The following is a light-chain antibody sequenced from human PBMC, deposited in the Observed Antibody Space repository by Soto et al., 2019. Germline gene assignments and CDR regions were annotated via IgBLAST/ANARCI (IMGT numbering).Light chain of an antibody. J-gene: IGKJ5*01. CDR1: QSVNSN. Sequence: EIVMTQSPATLSVSPGESATLSCRDSQSVNSNLAWYQHIPGQAPRLLIYGASTRATGILSRFSGSGSGTDFTLIICILQSDAFAVYYWNHYNSWSMITFGQGTRLESK. V-gene: IGKV3-15*01. CDR3: NHYNSWSMIT. CDR2: GAS.